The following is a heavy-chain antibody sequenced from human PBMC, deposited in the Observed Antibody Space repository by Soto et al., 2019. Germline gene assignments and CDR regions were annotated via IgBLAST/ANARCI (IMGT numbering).Heavy chain of an antibody. D-gene: IGHD3-10*01. J-gene: IGHJ6*02. Sequence: GGSLRLSCAASGFTFSSYSMNWVRQAPGKGLEWVSYISSSSSTIYYADSVKGRFTISRDNAKNSLYLQMNSLRDEDTAVYYCARVVDYYGSGSYNYYYGMDVWGQGTTVTVSS. CDR1: GFTFSSYS. V-gene: IGHV3-48*02. CDR2: ISSSSSTI. CDR3: ARVVDYYGSGSYNYYYGMDV.